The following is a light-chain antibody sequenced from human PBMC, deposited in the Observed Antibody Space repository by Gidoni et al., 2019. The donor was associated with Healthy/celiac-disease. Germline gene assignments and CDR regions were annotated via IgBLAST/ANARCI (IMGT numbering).Light chain of an antibody. J-gene: IGKJ1*01. Sequence: DIQMIQSPSSLSSSVGNRVTITRRSSQRISSYVAWYQQKPGKAPKLLIYAASSLQSGVPSRFSGSGSGKDFTLTISRLQAEDFANYCYQQSYSTSRTFGQGTKVDIK. V-gene: IGKV1-39*01. CDR2: AAS. CDR3: QQSYSTSRT. CDR1: QRISSY.